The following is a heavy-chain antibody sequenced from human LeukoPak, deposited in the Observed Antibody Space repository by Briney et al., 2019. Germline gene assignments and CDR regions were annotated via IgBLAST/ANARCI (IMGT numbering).Heavy chain of an antibody. CDR2: ISGDGGST. J-gene: IGHJ4*02. D-gene: IGHD4-23*01. V-gene: IGHV3-43*02. Sequence: PGGSLRLSCAASGFTFDEYAMHWVRQAPGKGLEWVSLISGDGGSTYYADSVKGRFTISRDNSKNSLYLQMNSLRTDDTASYYCAKDIYGGNSGHFDYWGQGTLVTVSS. CDR3: AKDIYGGNSGHFDY. CDR1: GFTFDEYA.